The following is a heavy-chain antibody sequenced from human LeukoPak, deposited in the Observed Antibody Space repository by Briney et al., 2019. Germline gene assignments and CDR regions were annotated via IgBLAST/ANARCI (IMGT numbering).Heavy chain of an antibody. J-gene: IGHJ4*02. V-gene: IGHV1-24*01. CDR1: GYTLTELS. CDR3: ATLTYSGSYYTLFDY. CDR2: FDPEDGET. D-gene: IGHD1-26*01. Sequence: ASVKVSCKVYGYTLTELSMHWVRQAPGKGLEWMGGFDPEDGETIYAQKFQGRVTMTEDTSTDTAYMELSSLRSEDTAVYYCATLTYSGSYYTLFDYWGQGTLVTVCS.